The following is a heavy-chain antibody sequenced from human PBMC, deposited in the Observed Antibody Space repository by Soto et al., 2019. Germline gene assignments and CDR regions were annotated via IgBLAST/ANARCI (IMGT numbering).Heavy chain of an antibody. CDR2: ISSSGDAI. V-gene: IGHV3-48*02. CDR1: GFIFSDYT. Sequence: EVQLVESGGDLVQPGGSLRLSCAASGFIFSDYTMTWVRQAPGRGLEFVSHISSSGDAIFYAESVKGRFTVSRDNAKNSLYLQMNSLRDDDKAVYFCARDHGGSTWFVGVYYFCGMDVWGQGTAVTVSS. CDR3: ARDHGGSTWFVGVYYFCGMDV. J-gene: IGHJ6*02. D-gene: IGHD6-13*01.